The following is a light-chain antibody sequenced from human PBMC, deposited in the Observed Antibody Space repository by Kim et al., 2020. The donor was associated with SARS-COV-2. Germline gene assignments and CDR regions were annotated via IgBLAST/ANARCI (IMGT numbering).Light chain of an antibody. CDR1: VLTESY. CDR3: YSAADNRGI. V-gene: IGLV3-27*01. Sequence: SYELTQPSSVSVSPGQTARITCSGDVLTESYARWFQHKPGQAPVVVIYKGSERPSGIPDRFSVSGSGTTVTLTISGAQVEDEADYYCYSAADNRGIFGGGTRLTVL. CDR2: KGS. J-gene: IGLJ2*01.